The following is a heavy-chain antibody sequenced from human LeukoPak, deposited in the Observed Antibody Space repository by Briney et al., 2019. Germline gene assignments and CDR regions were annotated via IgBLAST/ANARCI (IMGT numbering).Heavy chain of an antibody. Sequence: GGSLRLSCAASGFSFSSHAMCWVRQAPGKGLEWVAVTWYDENSKYYADSVKGRFTISRDNSKNTLYLQMNSLRAEDTAMYYCARDWHSRNIDYWGQGTLVTVSS. V-gene: IGHV3-33*07. CDR3: ARDWHSRNIDY. J-gene: IGHJ4*02. D-gene: IGHD3-22*01. CDR1: GFSFSSHA. CDR2: TWYDENSK.